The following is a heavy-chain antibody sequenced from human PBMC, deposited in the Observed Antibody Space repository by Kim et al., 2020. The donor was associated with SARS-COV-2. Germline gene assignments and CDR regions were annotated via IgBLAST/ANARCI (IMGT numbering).Heavy chain of an antibody. D-gene: IGHD3-22*01. CDR3: ARGSDYYDSSGYSH. V-gene: IGHV4-59*09. Sequence: NPSLKSRVTISVDTSKSQFSRKLSSVTAVDTAVYYCARGSDYYDSSGYSHWGQGTLVTVSS. J-gene: IGHJ4*02.